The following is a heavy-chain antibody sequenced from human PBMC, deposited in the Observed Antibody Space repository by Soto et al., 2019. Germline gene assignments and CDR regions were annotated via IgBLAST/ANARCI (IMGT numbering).Heavy chain of an antibody. V-gene: IGHV1-18*04. CDR2: ISVYIGNT. CDR1: GYIFSRYG. D-gene: IGHD6-13*01. Sequence: QVQLVQSGPEVRKPGASVKVSCKASGYIFSRYGISWVRRAPGQGLEWMAWISVYIGNTKFGERVQGRVNVTTDTSTSTAYMELRSLRSDDTAVYYCAREAAAERNYYGLAVWGPGTTVIVSS. J-gene: IGHJ6*02. CDR3: AREAAAERNYYGLAV.